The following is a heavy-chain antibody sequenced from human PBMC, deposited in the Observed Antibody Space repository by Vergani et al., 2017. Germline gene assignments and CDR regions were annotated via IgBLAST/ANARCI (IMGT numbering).Heavy chain of an antibody. V-gene: IGHV4-61*02. CDR3: ARDRGWGNDVSFDY. D-gene: IGHD3-16*01. Sequence: QVQLQESGPGLVKPSQTLSLTCTVSGGSISSGSYYWSWIRQPAGKGLEWIGRIYTSGSTNYNPSLKSRVTISVDTSKNQFSLKLSSVTDADTAVYYCARDRGWGNDVSFDYWGQGTLVTVSS. J-gene: IGHJ4*02. CDR2: IYTSGST. CDR1: GGSISSGSYY.